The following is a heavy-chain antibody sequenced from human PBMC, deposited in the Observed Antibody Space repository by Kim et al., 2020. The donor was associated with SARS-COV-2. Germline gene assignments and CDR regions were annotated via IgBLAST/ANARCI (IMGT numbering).Heavy chain of an antibody. V-gene: IGHV3-23*01. D-gene: IGHD3-10*01. CDR1: ESTFNRYA. CDR2: ISGDGATT. J-gene: IGHJ3*02. Sequence: GGSLRLSCAASESTFNRYAVTWVRQAPGKGLDWVSIISGDGATTYYADSVKGRFTISRDNSKNMIYLQMNSLRAEDTAVYYCAKERGLNPDDALDIWGQGKPGTVSS. CDR3: AKERGLNPDDALDI.